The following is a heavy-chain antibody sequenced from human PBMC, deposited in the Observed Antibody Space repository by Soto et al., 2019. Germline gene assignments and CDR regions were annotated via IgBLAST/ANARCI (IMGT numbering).Heavy chain of an antibody. J-gene: IGHJ6*03. Sequence: EVQLLESGGGLVQPGGSLRLSCAASGFTFSSYAMSWVRQAPGKGLEWVSAISGSGGSTYYADSVKGRFTISRDNSKNTLYLQMNSLRAEDTAVYYCAKGRFYDYGDYRQKYYYYYYLDVWGKGTTVTVSS. CDR2: ISGSGGST. CDR1: GFTFSSYA. V-gene: IGHV3-23*01. D-gene: IGHD4-17*01. CDR3: AKGRFYDYGDYRQKYYYYYYLDV.